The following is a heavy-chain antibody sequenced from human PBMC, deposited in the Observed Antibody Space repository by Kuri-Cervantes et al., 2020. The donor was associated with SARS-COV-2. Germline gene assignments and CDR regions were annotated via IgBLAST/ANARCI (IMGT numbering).Heavy chain of an antibody. V-gene: IGHV3-23*01. Sequence: GESLKISGAASGFTVSSNYMSWVRQAPGKGLEWVSAISGSGGSTYYADSVKGRFTISRDNSKNTLYLQMNSLRAEDTAVYYCAQDVSSSWPGSNYYGMDVWGQGTTVTVSS. CDR2: ISGSGGST. CDR3: AQDVSSSWPGSNYYGMDV. J-gene: IGHJ6*02. D-gene: IGHD6-13*01. CDR1: GFTVSSNY.